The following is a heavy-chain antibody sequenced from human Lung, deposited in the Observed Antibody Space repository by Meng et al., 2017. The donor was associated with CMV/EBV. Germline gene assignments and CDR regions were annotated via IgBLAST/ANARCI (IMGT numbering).Heavy chain of an antibody. CDR2: IKSDTDGGTT. CDR1: GFTFSDAW. V-gene: IGHV3-15*01. CDR3: TTDTSGGYSYDI. J-gene: IGHJ3*02. Sequence: GESLKISCAASGFTFSDAWMTWVRQPPGKGLEWLGRIKSDTDGGTTDYAAPLKGRFTISRDDSKNTLFLQMNSLKTEDTDMYYCTTDTSGGYSYDIWGQGTLVTVSS. D-gene: IGHD3-10*01.